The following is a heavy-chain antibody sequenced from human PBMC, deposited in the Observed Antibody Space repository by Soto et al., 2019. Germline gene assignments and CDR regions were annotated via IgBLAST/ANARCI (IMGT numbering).Heavy chain of an antibody. CDR3: AGDLAGYCSGGSCYGMDV. V-gene: IGHV4-30-4*01. D-gene: IGHD2-15*01. J-gene: IGHJ6*02. Sequence: QVQLQESGPGLVKPSQTLSLTCTVSGGSISSGDYYWSWIRQPPGKGLEWIGYIYYSGSTYYNPSLKSRVTISVDTSKNQFSLKLSSVTAADTAVYYCAGDLAGYCSGGSCYGMDVWGQGTTVTVSS. CDR2: IYYSGST. CDR1: GGSISSGDYY.